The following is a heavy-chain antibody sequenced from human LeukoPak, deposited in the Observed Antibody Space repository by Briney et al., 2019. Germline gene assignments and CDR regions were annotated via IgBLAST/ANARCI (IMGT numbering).Heavy chain of an antibody. CDR1: GYTFTDYY. CDR3: TSSDYTSSDY. D-gene: IGHD2-2*02. J-gene: IGHJ4*02. CDR2: IDPRSGGT. V-gene: IGHV1-2*02. Sequence: VASMKVSCKASGYTFTDYYMHWVRQAPGQGLEWMGWIDPRSGGTNFARKFQGRVTMTRDMSISTAYMELSRLTSDDTAVYYCTSSDYTSSDYWGQGTLVTVSS.